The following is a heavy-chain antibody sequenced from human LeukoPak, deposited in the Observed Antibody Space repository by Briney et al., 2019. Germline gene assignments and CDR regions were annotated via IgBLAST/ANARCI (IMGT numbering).Heavy chain of an antibody. D-gene: IGHD6-19*01. J-gene: IGHJ4*02. CDR1: GFTFGNYA. CDR2: ISGSGANT. Sequence: PGGSLRLSCAASGFTFGNYAMNWVRQAPEKGLEWVSTISGSGANTYYADSVKGRFTISRDNSKNTLYLQIHSLRAEEAAIYHCAKELSSGSLPYFDYWGQGTLVTVSS. CDR3: AKELSSGSLPYFDY. V-gene: IGHV3-23*01.